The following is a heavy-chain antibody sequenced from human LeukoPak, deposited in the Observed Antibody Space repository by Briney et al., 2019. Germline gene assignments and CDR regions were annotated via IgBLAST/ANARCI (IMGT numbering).Heavy chain of an antibody. Sequence: GGSLRLSCAASGFTFRNCGMHWVRQAPGKGLEWVAIIWYDGTKTYYADSVKGRFTISRDNSKNTLYLQMNSLRAEDTAVYYCARSPPYTVMDYWGQGTLVTVSS. CDR1: GFTFRNCG. CDR3: ARSPPYTVMDY. J-gene: IGHJ4*02. CDR2: IWYDGTKT. V-gene: IGHV3-33*01. D-gene: IGHD5-18*01.